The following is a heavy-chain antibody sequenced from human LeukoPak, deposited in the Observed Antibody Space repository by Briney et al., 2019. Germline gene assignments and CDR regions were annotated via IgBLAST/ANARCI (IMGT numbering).Heavy chain of an antibody. V-gene: IGHV3-21*01. CDR2: ISSSSSYI. CDR1: GFTFSSYS. Sequence: GSLRLSCAASGFTFSSYSMNWVRQAPGKGLEWVSSISSSSSYIYYADSVKGRFTISRDNAKNSLYLQMNSLRAEDTAVYYCARAGNIVVVVAAALHYYYYMDVWGKGTTVTVSS. J-gene: IGHJ6*03. D-gene: IGHD2-15*01. CDR3: ARAGNIVVVVAAALHYYYYMDV.